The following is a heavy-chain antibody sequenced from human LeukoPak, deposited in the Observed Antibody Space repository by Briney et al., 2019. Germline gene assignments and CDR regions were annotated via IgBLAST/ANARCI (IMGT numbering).Heavy chain of an antibody. CDR2: ISSSSSYI. D-gene: IGHD3-10*02. CDR3: AREAMLGEKNWFDP. J-gene: IGHJ5*02. Sequence: PGGSLRLSCAASGFTFSSYSMNWVRQAPGEGLEWVSSISSSSSYIYYADSVKGRFTISRDNAKNSLYLQMNSLRAEDTAVYYCAREAMLGEKNWFDPWGQGTLVTVSS. CDR1: GFTFSSYS. V-gene: IGHV3-21*01.